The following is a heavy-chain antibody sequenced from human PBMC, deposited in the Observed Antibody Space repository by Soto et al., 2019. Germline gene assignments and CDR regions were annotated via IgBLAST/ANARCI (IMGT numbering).Heavy chain of an antibody. Sequence: SETLSLTCAVCGGSFSGYYWSWIRQPPGKGLEWIGEINHSGSTNYNPSLKSRVTISVDTSKNQFSLKLSSVTAADTAVYYCARGLGYCSGGSCQLSYYYGMDVWGQGTTVTVSS. V-gene: IGHV4-34*01. CDR3: ARGLGYCSGGSCQLSYYYGMDV. CDR1: GGSFSGYY. D-gene: IGHD2-15*01. CDR2: INHSGST. J-gene: IGHJ6*02.